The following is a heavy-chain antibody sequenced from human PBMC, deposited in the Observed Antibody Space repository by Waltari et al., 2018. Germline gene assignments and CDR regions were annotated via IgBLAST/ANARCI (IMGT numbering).Heavy chain of an antibody. V-gene: IGHV3-74*01. CDR2: IYTGGSIT. Sequence: EVQLVESGGGLVQPGGSLRLSCAASGFTFSSYWMHWVRQAPGKGLVSVAHIYTGGSITNYADSVKGRFTISRDNAKNTLFLQMNSLRADDTAVYYCVLYSSSFLGDCWGQGTLVTVSS. J-gene: IGHJ4*02. CDR3: VLYSSSFLGDC. D-gene: IGHD6-13*01. CDR1: GFTFSSYW.